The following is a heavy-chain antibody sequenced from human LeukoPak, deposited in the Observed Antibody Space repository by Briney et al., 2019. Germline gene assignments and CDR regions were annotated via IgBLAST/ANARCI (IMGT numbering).Heavy chain of an antibody. V-gene: IGHV1-8*01. CDR1: GYTFTSYD. Sequence: ASVKVSCKASGYTFTSYDINWVRQATGQGLEWMGWMNPNSGNTGYAQKFQGRVTMTRNTSISTAYMELSSLRSEDTAVYYCARDFFSGYGMGESWFDPWGQGTLVTVSS. CDR2: MNPNSGNT. J-gene: IGHJ5*02. CDR3: ARDFFSGYGMGESWFDP. D-gene: IGHD3-22*01.